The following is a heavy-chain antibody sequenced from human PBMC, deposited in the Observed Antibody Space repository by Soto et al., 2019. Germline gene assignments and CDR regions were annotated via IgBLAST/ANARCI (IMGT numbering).Heavy chain of an antibody. CDR2: INAGNGDT. D-gene: IGHD6-13*01. V-gene: IGHV1-3*01. Sequence: ASVKVSCKASGYSFTSYALHWVRQAPGQRLQWMGWINAGNGDTKYSQNFQDRVTITRDTSATTVYMELSSLTSEDTTVYYCARDLESSIDYWGQGTLVTVSS. J-gene: IGHJ4*02. CDR3: ARDLESSIDY. CDR1: GYSFTSYA.